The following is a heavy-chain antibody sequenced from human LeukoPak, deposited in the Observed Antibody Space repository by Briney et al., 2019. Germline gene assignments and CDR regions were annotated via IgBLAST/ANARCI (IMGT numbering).Heavy chain of an antibody. V-gene: IGHV4-61*01. J-gene: IGHJ4*02. Sequence: PSETLSLTCTVSGGSVSSGSYYWSWIRQPPGKGLEWIGYIYYSVSTNYNPSLKSRVTISVDTSKNQFSLKLSSVTAADTAVYYCASHYSGYNWGVDYWGQGTLVTVSS. CDR1: GGSVSSGSYY. CDR2: IYYSVST. D-gene: IGHD5-12*01. CDR3: ASHYSGYNWGVDY.